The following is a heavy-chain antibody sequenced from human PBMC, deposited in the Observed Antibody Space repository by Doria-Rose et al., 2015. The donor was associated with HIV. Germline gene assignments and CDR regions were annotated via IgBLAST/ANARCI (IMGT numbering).Heavy chain of an antibody. D-gene: IGHD6-13*01. CDR1: GVSLSSPGMG. CDR2: NFSDDER. Sequence: QITLKEPGPVLVKPTETLTLTCTVSGVSLSSPGMGVSWIRQPPGKALEWLAHNFSDDERSYTTSLKSRLTISRGTSKSQVVLTMTDMDPVDTATYYCARIKSSRWYHKYYFDFWGQGTLVIVSA. CDR3: ARIKSSRWYHKYYFDF. V-gene: IGHV2-26*01. J-gene: IGHJ4*02.